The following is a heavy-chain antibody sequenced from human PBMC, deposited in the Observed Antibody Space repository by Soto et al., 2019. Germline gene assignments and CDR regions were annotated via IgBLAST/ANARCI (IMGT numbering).Heavy chain of an antibody. CDR1: GFTFSSYA. CDR2: ISGSGGST. D-gene: IGHD2-15*01. V-gene: IGHV3-23*01. CDR3: AKGTHYCSGGSCYALRSDY. Sequence: PGGSLRLSCAASGFTFSSYAMSWVRQAPGKGLEWVSAISGSGGSTYYADSVKGRFTISRDNSKNTLYLQMNSLRAEDTAVYYSAKGTHYCSGGSCYALRSDYWGQGTLVPSPQ. J-gene: IGHJ4*02.